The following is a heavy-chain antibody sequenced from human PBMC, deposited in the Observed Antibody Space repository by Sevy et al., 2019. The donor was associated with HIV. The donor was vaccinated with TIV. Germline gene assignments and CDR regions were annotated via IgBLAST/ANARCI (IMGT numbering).Heavy chain of an antibody. Sequence: ASVKVSCEASGYSFDSYDINWVRQATGQGLEWMGWMSPKTRATGFAQKFKGRVTMTRNTSISTAYMELSSLTNEDTAVYYCASGGNGDFWSYEYYYYGMDVWGQGTTVTVSS. CDR3: ASGGNGDFWSYEYYYYGMDV. D-gene: IGHD3-3*01. V-gene: IGHV1-8*01. J-gene: IGHJ6*02. CDR2: MSPKTRAT. CDR1: GYSFDSYD.